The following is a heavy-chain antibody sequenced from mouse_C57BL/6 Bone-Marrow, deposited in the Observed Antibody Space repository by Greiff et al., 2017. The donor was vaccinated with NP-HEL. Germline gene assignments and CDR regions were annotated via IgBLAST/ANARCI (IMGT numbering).Heavy chain of an antibody. J-gene: IGHJ3*01. D-gene: IGHD1-1*01. Sequence: QVQLQQPGAELVKPGASVKMSCKASGYTFTSYWITWVKQRPGQGLEWIGDIYPGSGSTNYNEKFTRKGILTVDTSSSTDDMQLSSRTSEDAAVYYCARGVSYYYGLFAYWGQGTLVTVSA. CDR3: ARGVSYYYGLFAY. CDR2: IYPGSGST. CDR1: GYTFTSYW. V-gene: IGHV1-55*01.